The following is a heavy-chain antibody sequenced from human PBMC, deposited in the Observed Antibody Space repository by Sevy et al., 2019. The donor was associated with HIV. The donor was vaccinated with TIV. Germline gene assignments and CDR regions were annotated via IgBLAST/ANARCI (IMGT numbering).Heavy chain of an antibody. CDR3: AKSLVVFDGFDI. V-gene: IGHV3-23*01. Sequence: GGSLRLSCAASGFTFSSYAMSWVRQAPGKGLEWVSAMSGSGAIVYYADSVKGRFTISRDNPKNTLYLQMNSLRAEDTALYYCAKSLVVFDGFDIWGQGTRVTVSS. J-gene: IGHJ3*02. D-gene: IGHD2-8*02. CDR2: MSGSGAIV. CDR1: GFTFSSYA.